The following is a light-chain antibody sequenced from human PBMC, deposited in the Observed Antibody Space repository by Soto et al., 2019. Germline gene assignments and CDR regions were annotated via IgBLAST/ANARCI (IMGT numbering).Light chain of an antibody. J-gene: IGKJ1*01. V-gene: IGKV1-5*03. CDR1: QTISSW. CDR3: QHYNSYSEA. CDR2: KAS. Sequence: DIQMTQSPSTLSGSVGDRVTITCRASQTISSWLAWYQQKPGKAPKLLIYKASTLKSGVPSRFSGSGSETEFTPTISNLQPDDFATYYCQHYNSYSEAFGQGTKVDIK.